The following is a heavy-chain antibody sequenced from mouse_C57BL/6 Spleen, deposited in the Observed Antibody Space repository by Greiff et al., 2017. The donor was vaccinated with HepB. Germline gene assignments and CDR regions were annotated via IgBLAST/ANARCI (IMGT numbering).Heavy chain of an antibody. V-gene: IGHV1-69*01. Sequence: QVQLQQPGAELVMPGASVKLSCKASGYTFTSYWMHWVKQRPGQGLEWIGEIDPSDSYTNYNQKFKGKSTLTVDKSSSTAYMQLSSLTSEDSAVYYCARFHYYGSSFAYWGQGTLVTVSA. J-gene: IGHJ3*01. D-gene: IGHD1-1*01. CDR3: ARFHYYGSSFAY. CDR2: IDPSDSYT. CDR1: GYTFTSYW.